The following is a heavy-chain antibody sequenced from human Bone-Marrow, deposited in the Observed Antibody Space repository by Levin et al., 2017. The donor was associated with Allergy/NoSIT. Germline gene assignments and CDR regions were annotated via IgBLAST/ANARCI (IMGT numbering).Heavy chain of an antibody. CDR2: ISGSGGST. V-gene: IGHV3-23*01. J-gene: IGHJ6*04. Sequence: GGSLRLSCAASGFTFSSYAMSWVRQAPGKGLEWVSAISGSGGSTYYADSVKGRFTISRDNSKNTLYLQMNSLRAEDTAVYYCAKSFSTYGSGSYYPPMDVWGKGTTVTVSS. CDR1: GFTFSSYA. D-gene: IGHD3-10*01. CDR3: AKSFSTYGSGSYYPPMDV.